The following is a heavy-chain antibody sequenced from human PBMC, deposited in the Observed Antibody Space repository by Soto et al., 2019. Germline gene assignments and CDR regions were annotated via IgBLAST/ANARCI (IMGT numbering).Heavy chain of an antibody. V-gene: IGHV4-59*06. CDR1: GDSISSSY. J-gene: IGHJ4*02. CDR3: ASGHDAYKVRY. Sequence: SETLSLTCTVSGDSISSSYWTWIRQLPGKGLEWIGYIYYTGNTYYNPSLKSRPTISIDTSENQFSLKLTSVTAADTAVYFCASGHDAYKVRYWGQGTLVTVSS. CDR2: IYYTGNT. D-gene: IGHD1-1*01.